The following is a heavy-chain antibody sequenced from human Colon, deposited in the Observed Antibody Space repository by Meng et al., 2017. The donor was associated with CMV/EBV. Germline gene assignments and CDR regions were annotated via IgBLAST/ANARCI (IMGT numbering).Heavy chain of an antibody. D-gene: IGHD2-2*01. Sequence: GGSLRLSCAASGFTFSNSDMNWVRQAPGKGLEWVSSIGSSSSYKYYADSVKGRFTISRDNAKNSLYLQMNSLRAEDTAVYYCARDVSRSAAIYWGQGTLVTVSS. J-gene: IGHJ4*02. CDR2: IGSSSSYK. V-gene: IGHV3-21*01. CDR1: GFTFSNSD. CDR3: ARDVSRSAAIY.